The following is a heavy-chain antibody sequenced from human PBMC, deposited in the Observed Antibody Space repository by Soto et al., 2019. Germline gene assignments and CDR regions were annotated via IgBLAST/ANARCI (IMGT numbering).Heavy chain of an antibody. CDR2: IYPGDSET. V-gene: IGHV5-51*01. CDR3: ARSNLYSSSWYYYHYGMDV. Sequence: ESLKISCKGSGYSFSTYWIGWVRQMPGKGLEWIGVIYPGDSETRYSPSFQGQVTISADKSISTAYLQWSSLKASDTAMYYCARSNLYSSSWYYYHYGMDVWGQGTTVTVSS. D-gene: IGHD6-13*01. CDR1: GYSFSTYW. J-gene: IGHJ6*02.